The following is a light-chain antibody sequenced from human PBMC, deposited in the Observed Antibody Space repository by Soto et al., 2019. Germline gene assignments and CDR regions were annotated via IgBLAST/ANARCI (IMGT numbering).Light chain of an antibody. CDR1: ERISDY. J-gene: IGKJ1*01. V-gene: IGKV1-39*01. CDR2: TAS. Sequence: DIPMTQSPSSLSASVGDRVTISCRASERISDYLAWYQQKPGKAPKLLINTASSLRSGVPSRFSGSGSGTDFTLTIYSLQPEDFATYFCQQTNTAPWTFGQGTKVEIK. CDR3: QQTNTAPWT.